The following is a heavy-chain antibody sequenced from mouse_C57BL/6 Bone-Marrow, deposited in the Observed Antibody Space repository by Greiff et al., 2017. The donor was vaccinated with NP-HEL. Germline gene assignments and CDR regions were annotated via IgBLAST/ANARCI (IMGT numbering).Heavy chain of an antibody. J-gene: IGHJ1*03. Sequence: EVQLQQSGPELVKPGASVKISCKASGYSFTGYYMNWVKQSPEKSLEWIGEINPSTGGTTYNQKFKAKATLTVDKSSSTAYMQLKSLTSEYSAVYYCASFGTTVVARYFDVWGTGTTVTVSS. V-gene: IGHV1-42*01. D-gene: IGHD1-1*01. CDR3: ASFGTTVVARYFDV. CDR2: INPSTGGT. CDR1: GYSFTGYY.